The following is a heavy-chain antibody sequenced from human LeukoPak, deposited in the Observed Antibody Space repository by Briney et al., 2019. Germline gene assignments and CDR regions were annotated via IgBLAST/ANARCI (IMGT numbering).Heavy chain of an antibody. Sequence: GGSLRLSCAASGFTFSSYAMSWVRQAPGKGLEWVSAISGSGGSTYYADSVKGRFTISRDNSKNTLYLQMNSLRAEDTAVYSCAKETYYYGSGSYQGPWGQGTLVTVSS. CDR1: GFTFSSYA. J-gene: IGHJ5*02. CDR2: ISGSGGST. V-gene: IGHV3-23*01. CDR3: AKETYYYGSGSYQGP. D-gene: IGHD3-10*01.